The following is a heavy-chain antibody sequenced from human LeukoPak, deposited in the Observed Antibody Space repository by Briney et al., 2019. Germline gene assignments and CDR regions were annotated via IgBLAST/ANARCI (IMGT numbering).Heavy chain of an antibody. J-gene: IGHJ4*02. CDR2: ISGSGGST. D-gene: IGHD3-3*01. V-gene: IGHV3-23*01. CDR3: AKDRSGEGYFDY. Sequence: GGSLRLSCAASGFTFSSYAMSWVRQAPGKGLEWVSAISGSGGSTYYADSVKGRFTISGDNSKNTLYLQMNSLRAEDTAVYYCAKDRSGEGYFDYWGQGTLVTVSS. CDR1: GFTFSSYA.